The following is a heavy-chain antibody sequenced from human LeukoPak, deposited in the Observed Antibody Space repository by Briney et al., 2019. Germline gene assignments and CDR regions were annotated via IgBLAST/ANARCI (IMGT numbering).Heavy chain of an antibody. V-gene: IGHV3-15*01. J-gene: IGHJ4*02. D-gene: IGHD3-22*01. CDR2: IKRKTDGGTT. CDR3: TTGQGYYYDSSGPIDY. Sequence: GGSLRPFWAASGFTFSNAWMSWVRQAPGNGLEYVGRIKRKTDGGTTDYAAPVKGRFTVSRDDSKNTLFLQMNSLKTEDTAVYYCTTGQGYYYDSSGPIDYWGQGTLVTVSS. CDR1: GFTFSNAW.